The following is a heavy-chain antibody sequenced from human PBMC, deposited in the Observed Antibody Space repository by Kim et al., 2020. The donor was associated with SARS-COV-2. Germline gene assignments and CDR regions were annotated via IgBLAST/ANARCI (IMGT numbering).Heavy chain of an antibody. D-gene: IGHD6-13*01. CDR3: ARHGSSYEYFFDY. Sequence: YNPSLKSRVTIAGDTSTNQFSLTLSSVTAADTAVYYCARHGSSYEYFFDYWGQGTLVTVSS. J-gene: IGHJ4*02. V-gene: IGHV4-61*07.